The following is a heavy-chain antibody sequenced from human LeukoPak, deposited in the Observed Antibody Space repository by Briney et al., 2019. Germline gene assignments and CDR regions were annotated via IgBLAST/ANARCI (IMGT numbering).Heavy chain of an antibody. Sequence: GGSLRLSCAASGFTFSSYGMHWVRQAPGKGLEWVAFIRYDGSNKYYADSVKGRFTISRDNSKNTLYLQMNCLRAEDTAVYYCAKDRSWTETPPMDVWGKGTTVTVSS. CDR3: AKDRSWTETPPMDV. D-gene: IGHD1-1*01. CDR2: IRYDGSNK. V-gene: IGHV3-30*02. J-gene: IGHJ6*03. CDR1: GFTFSSYG.